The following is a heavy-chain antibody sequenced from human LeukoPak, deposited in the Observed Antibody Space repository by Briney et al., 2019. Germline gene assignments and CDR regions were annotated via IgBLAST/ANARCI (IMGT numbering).Heavy chain of an antibody. D-gene: IGHD3-3*01. V-gene: IGHV5-51*01. J-gene: IGHJ5*02. Sequence: GESLKISCKGSGYSFTSYWIGWVRQMPGKGLEWMGIIYPGDSDTRYSPSFQGQVTISADKSISTAYLQWSSLKASDTAMYYCARHVNSDFWSGFVRGPSNTFDPWGQGTLVTVSS. CDR3: ARHVNSDFWSGFVRGPSNTFDP. CDR1: GYSFTSYW. CDR2: IYPGDSDT.